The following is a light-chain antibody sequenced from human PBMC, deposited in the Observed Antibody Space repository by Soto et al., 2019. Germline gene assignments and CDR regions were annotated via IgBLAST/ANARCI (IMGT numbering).Light chain of an antibody. CDR1: QSVSSN. J-gene: IGKJ2*01. CDR2: GAS. Sequence: EIVMTQSPATLSVSPGERATLSCRASQSVSSNLAWYQQKHGQDPRLLIYGASTRAPGIPARFSGSGYGTECTLNISSLQSEDFAVYYCQQYNNWPPYTFGQGTKLEIK. V-gene: IGKV3-15*01. CDR3: QQYNNWPPYT.